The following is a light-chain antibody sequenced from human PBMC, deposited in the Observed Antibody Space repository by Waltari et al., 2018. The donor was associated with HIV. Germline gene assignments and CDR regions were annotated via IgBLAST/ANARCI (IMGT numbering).Light chain of an antibody. CDR2: WAS. V-gene: IGKV4-1*01. J-gene: IGKJ4*01. CDR3: QQYYSLGPT. Sequence: DIVMTQSPNSLAVSLGERATINCRSSRTILFSSDTRNCLAWYQQKPGQSPKLLIYWASTRASGVPDRFSGSGSGTNFSLTISTLQTDDVALYYCQQYYSLGPTFGGGTKVEIK. CDR1: RTILFSSDTRNC.